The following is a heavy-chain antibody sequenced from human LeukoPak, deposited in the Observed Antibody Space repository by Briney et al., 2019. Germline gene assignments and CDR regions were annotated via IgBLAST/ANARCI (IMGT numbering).Heavy chain of an antibody. CDR3: AKCRGNLNYGMDV. CDR1: GFTLSNYA. D-gene: IGHD3-10*01. Sequence: HSGGSLRLSCAASGFTLSNYAMNWVRQAPGKGLEWVSDISGSGGSTYYADSVKGRFTISRDNSKNTLYLQMNSLRAEDTAVYYCAKCRGNLNYGMDVWGQGTAVTVSS. V-gene: IGHV3-23*01. J-gene: IGHJ6*02. CDR2: ISGSGGST.